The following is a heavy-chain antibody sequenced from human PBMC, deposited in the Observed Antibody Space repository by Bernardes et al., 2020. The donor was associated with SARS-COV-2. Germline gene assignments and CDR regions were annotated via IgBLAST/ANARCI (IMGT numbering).Heavy chain of an antibody. V-gene: IGHV4-4*07. D-gene: IGHD2-2*01. J-gene: IGHJ5*02. CDR1: WFSISRYY. CDR3: AREGPAHWFDP. CDR2: VDMSGNM. Sequence: SEPLSLTCGVAWFSISRYYWSWIRQPAGKGLEWIRRVDMSGNMKSTPSLKSRVTMSVDTSKNQFFLKLTSVTAADTAMYYCAREGPAHWFDPWGQGTLVSVSS.